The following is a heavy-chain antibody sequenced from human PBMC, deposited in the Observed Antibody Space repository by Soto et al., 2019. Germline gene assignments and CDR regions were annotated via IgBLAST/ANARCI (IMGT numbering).Heavy chain of an antibody. V-gene: IGHV1-46*01. CDR2: INPTGGNT. CDR1: GYTFTSYY. CDR3: ARARPETVGANSSRYDFA. D-gene: IGHD1-26*01. J-gene: IGHJ5*02. Sequence: QVQLVQSGAEVQNPGASVKVSCEASGYTFTSYYIYWVRQAPGQGLEWMGRINPTGGNTRYAQKFQGRVTMNRDTSPSTVYMALSSLRAEDTAIYYCARARPETVGANSSRYDFAWGQGTLVTVSS.